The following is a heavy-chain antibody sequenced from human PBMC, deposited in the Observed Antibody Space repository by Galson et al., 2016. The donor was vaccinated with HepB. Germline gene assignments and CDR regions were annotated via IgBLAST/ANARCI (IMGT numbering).Heavy chain of an antibody. J-gene: IGHJ4*02. Sequence: SLRLSCAASGFTFDDYTMHWVRQAPGKGLKWVSLITWDGGTTYYADSVKGRFAISRDNAKNTLYLQMNSLRDEDTAVYYCASASGSNVHFDSWGQGTLVTVSS. CDR1: GFTFDDYT. V-gene: IGHV3-43*01. CDR3: ASASGSNVHFDS. D-gene: IGHD1-26*01. CDR2: ITWDGGTT.